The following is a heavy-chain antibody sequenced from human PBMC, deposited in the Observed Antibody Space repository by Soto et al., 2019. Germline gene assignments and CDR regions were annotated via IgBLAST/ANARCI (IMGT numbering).Heavy chain of an antibody. CDR2: ISGDGSST. D-gene: IGHD1-7*01. CDR1: EFTFRSYW. V-gene: IGHV3-74*01. J-gene: IGHJ3*01. CDR3: ARSLPGTYGAFDL. Sequence: GGSLRLSCAASEFTFRSYWMHWVRQSPGKGLVCVSRISGDGSSTNYADSVKGRFTISRDNAKNTVYLQIDSLRAEDTAVYYCARSLPGTYGAFDLWGQGTMVTVSS.